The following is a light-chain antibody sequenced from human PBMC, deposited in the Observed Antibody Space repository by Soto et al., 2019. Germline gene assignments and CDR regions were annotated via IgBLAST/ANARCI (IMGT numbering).Light chain of an antibody. Sequence: QSALTQPASVSGYPGQSITISCTGTSSDVGGYNYVSWYQQHPGKAPKRMIYEVSKRPSGVSNRFSGSKSGNTASLTISGLQAEDESDDYCSSYTSSSTFYVFGTGTKVTVL. CDR2: EVS. V-gene: IGLV2-14*01. CDR3: SSYTSSSTFYV. CDR1: SSDVGGYNY. J-gene: IGLJ1*01.